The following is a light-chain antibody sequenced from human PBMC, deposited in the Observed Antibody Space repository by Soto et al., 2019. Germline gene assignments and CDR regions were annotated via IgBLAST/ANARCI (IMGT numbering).Light chain of an antibody. Sequence: DIQMTQYTSSLSASIGDRGIITCRASQSISNYFNWYQQKPGKAPKLLLYDASNLEAGVPSRFRGSGSGTDFTFTISRLQPEDIATYYCQQYENLPTFGQGTRLEIK. J-gene: IGKJ5*01. CDR1: QSISNY. CDR2: DAS. CDR3: QQYENLPT. V-gene: IGKV1-33*01.